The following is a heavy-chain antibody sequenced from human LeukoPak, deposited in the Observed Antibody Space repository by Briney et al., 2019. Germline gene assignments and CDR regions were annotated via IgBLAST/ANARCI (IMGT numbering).Heavy chain of an antibody. CDR2: MYSDGST. D-gene: IGHD3-16*01. CDR1: GFTVSSDS. J-gene: IGHJ4*02. CDR3: ARDHRIGGS. V-gene: IGHV3-53*01. Sequence: GSLRISCAASGFTVSSDSMTWVRQAPGKGLEWVSVMYSDGSTFYADSVKGRFIISRDTSKNTLFLQMNSLRVDDTAVYFCARDHRIGGSWGQGTLVTVSS.